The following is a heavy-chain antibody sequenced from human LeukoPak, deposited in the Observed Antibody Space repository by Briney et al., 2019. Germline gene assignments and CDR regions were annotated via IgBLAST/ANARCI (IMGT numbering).Heavy chain of an antibody. V-gene: IGHV4-59*01. CDR3: ARAHDYGDYKKWFDP. D-gene: IGHD4-17*01. CDR1: GGSISSYY. Sequence: KPSETLSLTCIVSGGSISSYYWSWIRQPPGKGLEFIGYIYFSGSTSYNPSLKSRVTISVDSSKTQFSLTLRSVTAADTAVYYCARAHDYGDYKKWFDPWGQGTLVTVSS. J-gene: IGHJ5*02. CDR2: IYFSGST.